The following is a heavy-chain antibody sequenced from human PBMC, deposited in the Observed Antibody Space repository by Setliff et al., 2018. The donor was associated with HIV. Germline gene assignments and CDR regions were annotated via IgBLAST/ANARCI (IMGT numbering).Heavy chain of an antibody. CDR2: INTNTGNP. D-gene: IGHD1-1*01. Sequence: ASVKVSCKASGYTFTSYAMNWVRQAPGQGLEWMGWINTNTGNPTYAQGFTGRFVFSLDTSVSTAYLQISSLEAEDTAVYFCARVRTSYNFWVGDVFDPWGQGTLVT. J-gene: IGHJ5*02. CDR1: GYTFTSYA. V-gene: IGHV7-4-1*02. CDR3: ARVRTSYNFWVGDVFDP.